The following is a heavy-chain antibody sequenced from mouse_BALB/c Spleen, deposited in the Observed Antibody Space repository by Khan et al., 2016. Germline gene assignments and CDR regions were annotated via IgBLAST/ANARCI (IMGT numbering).Heavy chain of an antibody. CDR2: IWAGGST. V-gene: IGHV2-9*02. CDR1: GFSFTSYG. CDR3: GGLEDI. Sequence: QVQLKESGPGLVAPSQSLSITCTVSGFSFTSYGVHWVRQPPGKGLEWLGVIWAGGSTNYNSALMSRLSISKDNSKSQVFLKMNSLPTDDTAMYYCGGLEDIWGQGTTLTVSS. D-gene: IGHD1-3*01. J-gene: IGHJ2*01.